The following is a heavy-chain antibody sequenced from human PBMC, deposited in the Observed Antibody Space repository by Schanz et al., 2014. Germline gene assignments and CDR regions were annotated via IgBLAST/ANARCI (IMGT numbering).Heavy chain of an antibody. V-gene: IGHV4-30-2*06. D-gene: IGHD1-1*01. Sequence: LQLQESGSGLMKPSQTLSLTCAVSGGSISSGGYSWNWIRQSPGKGLEWIGYIYYSGNTYYNPSLKSRGTISLDTPKNQFTRPLTALTAADTAVYYCARDTTWRLDLWGRGTLVTVSS. J-gene: IGHJ2*01. CDR3: ARDTTWRLDL. CDR1: GGSISSGGYS. CDR2: IYYSGNT.